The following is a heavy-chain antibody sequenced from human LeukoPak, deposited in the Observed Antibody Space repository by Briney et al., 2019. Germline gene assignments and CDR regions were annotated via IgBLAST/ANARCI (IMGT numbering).Heavy chain of an antibody. D-gene: IGHD1-1*01. Sequence: ASVKVSCKASGYTFTSYYMHWVRQAPGQGLEWMGIINPSGGSTSYAQKFQGRVTMTRDMSTSTVYMELSSLRSDDTAVYYCARGAVNRYNWNDDNYYYYYMDVWGKGPRSSSP. CDR3: ARGAVNRYNWNDDNYYYYYMDV. J-gene: IGHJ6*03. CDR1: GYTFTSYY. CDR2: INPSGGST. V-gene: IGHV1-46*01.